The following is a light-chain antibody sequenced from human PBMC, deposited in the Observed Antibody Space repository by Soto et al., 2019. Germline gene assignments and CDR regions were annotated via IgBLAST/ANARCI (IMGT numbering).Light chain of an antibody. CDR2: DAS. CDR1: QSVSSY. Sequence: EIVWTQSPATLSLSPGERATLSCRASQSVSSYLAWYQQKPGQAPRLLIYDASNRATGIPARFSGSGSGTDFTLTISTLEPEDFAVYYCQQYGGSPFTFGPGTKVDI. CDR3: QQYGGSPFT. J-gene: IGKJ3*01. V-gene: IGKV3-11*01.